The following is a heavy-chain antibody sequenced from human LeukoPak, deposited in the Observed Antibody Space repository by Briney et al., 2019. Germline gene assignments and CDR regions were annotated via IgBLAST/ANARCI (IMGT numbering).Heavy chain of an antibody. J-gene: IGHJ5*02. D-gene: IGHD5-18*01. V-gene: IGHV3-23*01. Sequence: GGSLRLSCAASGFTFSSYAMYWVRQDPGRGLEWVSRISDSGAATYYADSVKGRFTISRDNSKNTLYLHMNSLRADDTAVYYCAKVDIPMGRLINPWGQGTLVSVSS. CDR3: AKVDIPMGRLINP. CDR2: ISDSGAAT. CDR1: GFTFSSYA.